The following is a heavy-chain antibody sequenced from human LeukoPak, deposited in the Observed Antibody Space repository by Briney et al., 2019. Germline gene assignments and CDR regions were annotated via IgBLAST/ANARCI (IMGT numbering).Heavy chain of an antibody. Sequence: PGGSLSLSCAASGFNFSTYWMHWVRQVPGKGLVWVSRIKTDGSSTSYADSVKGRFTISRDSAKNKLYLQMNSLRAEDTAVYYCATVSVGVRFDYWGQGALVAVSS. J-gene: IGHJ4*02. CDR2: IKTDGSST. CDR3: ATVSVGVRFDY. D-gene: IGHD3-16*01. V-gene: IGHV3-74*01. CDR1: GFNFSTYW.